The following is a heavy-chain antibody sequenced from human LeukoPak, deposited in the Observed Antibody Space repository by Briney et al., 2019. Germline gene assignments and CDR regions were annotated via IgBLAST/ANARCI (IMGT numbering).Heavy chain of an antibody. CDR3: ARGRYCSGGSCYFLDY. J-gene: IGHJ4*02. CDR2: ISAYNGDT. CDR1: GYTFTSYG. D-gene: IGHD2-15*01. Sequence: ASVKVSCKASGYTFTSYGISWVRQAPGQGLEWMGWISAYNGDTNYAQKLQGRVTMTTDTSTSTAYMELRSLRSDDTAVYYCARGRYCSGGSCYFLDYWGQGTLVTVSS. V-gene: IGHV1-18*04.